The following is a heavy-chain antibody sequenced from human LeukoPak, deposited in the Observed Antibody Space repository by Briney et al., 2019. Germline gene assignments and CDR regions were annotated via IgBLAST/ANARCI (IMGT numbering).Heavy chain of an antibody. CDR2: IYYSGST. Sequence: SETLSLTCTVSGCSISSYYWSWIRQPPGKGLEWIGYIYYSGSTNYNPSLKSRVTISVDTSKNQFSLKLSSVTAADTAVYYCARAFQGIFDYWGQGTLVTVSS. J-gene: IGHJ4*02. CDR1: GCSISSYY. D-gene: IGHD2/OR15-2a*01. CDR3: ARAFQGIFDY. V-gene: IGHV4-59*01.